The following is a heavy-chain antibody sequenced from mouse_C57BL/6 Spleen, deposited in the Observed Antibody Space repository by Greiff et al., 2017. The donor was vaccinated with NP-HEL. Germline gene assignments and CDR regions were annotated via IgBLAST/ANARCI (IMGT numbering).Heavy chain of an antibody. J-gene: IGHJ2*01. CDR3: AREEDDYDVGYFDY. V-gene: IGHV5-4*01. CDR1: GFTFSSYA. D-gene: IGHD2-4*01. Sequence: EVQLVESGGGLVKPGGSLKLSCAASGFTFSSYAMSWVRQTPEKRLEWVATISDGGSYTYYPDNVKGRFTISRDNAKNNLYLQMSHLKSEDTAMYYCAREEDDYDVGYFDYWGQGTTLTVSS. CDR2: ISDGGSYT.